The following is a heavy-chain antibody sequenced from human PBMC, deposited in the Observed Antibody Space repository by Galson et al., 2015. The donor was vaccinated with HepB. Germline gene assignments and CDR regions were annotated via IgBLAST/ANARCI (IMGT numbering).Heavy chain of an antibody. J-gene: IGHJ4*02. Sequence: SLRLSCAASGFTFTRYAMPWVRQAPGKGLEWVASITSSGGKTYYTDSVKGRLTISRDNSKNTLFLQLNSLRAEDTAVYYCAKDGIMVANNPYHFHYWGQGTLVTVSS. D-gene: IGHD2-15*01. CDR1: GFTFTRYA. V-gene: IGHV3-23*01. CDR3: AKDGIMVANNPYHFHY. CDR2: ITSSGGKT.